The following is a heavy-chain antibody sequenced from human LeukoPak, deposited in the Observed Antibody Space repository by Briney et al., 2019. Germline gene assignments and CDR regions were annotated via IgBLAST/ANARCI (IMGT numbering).Heavy chain of an antibody. Sequence: SETLSLTCAVSGVSISSNLWWTWVRPPPGKGLEWIAEIHHSGSINYNPSLKSRVTISVDKAKNQFSLNLSSVTAADTAVYYCARDQSDTAMVMAAFDIWGQGTMVTVSS. D-gene: IGHD5-18*01. CDR1: GVSISSNLW. CDR3: ARDQSDTAMVMAAFDI. CDR2: IHHSGSI. J-gene: IGHJ3*02. V-gene: IGHV4-4*02.